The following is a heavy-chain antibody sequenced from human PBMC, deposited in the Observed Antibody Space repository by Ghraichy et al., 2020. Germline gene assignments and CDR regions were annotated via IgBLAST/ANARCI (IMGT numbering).Heavy chain of an antibody. Sequence: GGSLRLSCAASGFTFSSYAMSWVRQAPGKGLEWVSVISGSGGSTYYADSVKGRFTISRDNSRNTLYLQMNSLRAEDTAVYYCAKDGFCGGDCYNRPYYYYYMDVWGKGTTVTVSS. CDR2: ISGSGGST. J-gene: IGHJ6*03. D-gene: IGHD2-21*02. CDR3: AKDGFCGGDCYNRPYYYYYMDV. V-gene: IGHV3-23*01. CDR1: GFTFSSYA.